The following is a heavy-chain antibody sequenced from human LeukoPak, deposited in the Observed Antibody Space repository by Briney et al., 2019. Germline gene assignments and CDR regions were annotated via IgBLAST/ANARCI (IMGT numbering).Heavy chain of an antibody. Sequence: GGSLRLSCVASGFTFSNIWMLWVRQVPGKGLEWIGRIKSESDGGTIDYAAPVKGRFTISRDDSKNTLYLQMNIMETEDSAVYYCTTDQSGGWFFFDHWGQGALVSVSS. V-gene: IGHV3-15*01. CDR1: GFTFSNIW. D-gene: IGHD6-19*01. J-gene: IGHJ4*02. CDR2: IKSESDGGTI. CDR3: TTDQSGGWFFFDH.